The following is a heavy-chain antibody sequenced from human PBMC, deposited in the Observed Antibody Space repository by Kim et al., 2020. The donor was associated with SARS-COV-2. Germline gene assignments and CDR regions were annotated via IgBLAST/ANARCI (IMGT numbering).Heavy chain of an antibody. V-gene: IGHV3-30*04. CDR1: GFTFSSYA. D-gene: IGHD3-3*01. CDR3: ARGAGEWLLEVSYFDY. Sequence: GGSLRLSCAASGFTFSSYAMHWVRQAPGKGLEWVAVISYDGSNKYYADSVKGRFTISRDNSKNTLYLQMNSLRAEDTAVYYCARGAGEWLLEVSYFDYWGQGTLVTVSS. CDR2: ISYDGSNK. J-gene: IGHJ4*02.